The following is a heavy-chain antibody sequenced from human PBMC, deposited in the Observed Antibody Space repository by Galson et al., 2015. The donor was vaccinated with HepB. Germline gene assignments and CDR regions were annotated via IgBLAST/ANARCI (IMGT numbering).Heavy chain of an antibody. CDR3: AKDPPMRPYCSSTSCSLP. V-gene: IGHV3-23*01. CDR2: ISGSGGST. Sequence: SLRLSCAASGFTFSSYAMSWVRQAPGKGLEWVSAISGSGGSTYYADSVKGRFTISRDNSKNTLYLQMNSLRAEDTAVYYCAKDPPMRPYCSSTSCSLPWGQGTLVTVSS. D-gene: IGHD2-2*01. J-gene: IGHJ5*02. CDR1: GFTFSSYA.